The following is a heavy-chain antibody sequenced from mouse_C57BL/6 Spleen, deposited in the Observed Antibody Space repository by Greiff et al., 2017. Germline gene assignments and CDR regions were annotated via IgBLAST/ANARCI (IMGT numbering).Heavy chain of an antibody. J-gene: IGHJ3*01. V-gene: IGHV1-64*01. CDR2: IHPNSGST. D-gene: IGHD1-1*01. CDR1: GYTFTSYW. Sequence: QVQLQQPGAELVKPGASVKLSCKASGYTFTSYWMHWVKQRPGQGLEWIGMIHPNSGSTNYNEKFKSKATLTVDKSSNTAYMQLSSLTSEDSAVYYCARSGTTVEFAYWGQGTLVTVSA. CDR3: ARSGTTVEFAY.